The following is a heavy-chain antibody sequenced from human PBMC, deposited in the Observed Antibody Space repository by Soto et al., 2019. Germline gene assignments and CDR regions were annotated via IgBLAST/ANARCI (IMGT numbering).Heavy chain of an antibody. CDR2: IYYSGST. CDR1: GGSISGHY. Sequence: QVQLQESGPGLVKPSETLSLSCNVSGGSISGHYWSWVRQTPGKGLEWIGYIYYSGSTNYNPSLKSRVTISVDTSKNHFSLRLTSVTAADKAVYYCARGPYYDLIWNYYYMDFWGKGTTVTVSS. V-gene: IGHV4-59*08. D-gene: IGHD3-16*01. J-gene: IGHJ6*03. CDR3: ARGPYYDLIWNYYYMDF.